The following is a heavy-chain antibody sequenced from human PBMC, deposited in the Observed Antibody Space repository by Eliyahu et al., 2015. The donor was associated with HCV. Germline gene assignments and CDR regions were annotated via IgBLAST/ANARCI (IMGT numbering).Heavy chain of an antibody. Sequence: QLQLQESGPGLVKPSETLSLTCTVSXGSISSSSYFWGWIRQPPGKGLEWVGSIYYRGSTYYNPSLKSRVTISVDTSKIQFSLKLSSVTAADTAVYYCARALYNWNYFDYWGQGTLVTVSS. D-gene: IGHD1-20*01. J-gene: IGHJ4*02. CDR3: ARALYNWNYFDY. CDR2: IYYRGST. CDR1: XGSISSSSYF. V-gene: IGHV4-39*01.